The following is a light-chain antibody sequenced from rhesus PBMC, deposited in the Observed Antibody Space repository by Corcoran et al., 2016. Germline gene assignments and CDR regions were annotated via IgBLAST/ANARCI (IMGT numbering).Light chain of an antibody. V-gene: IGKV1-38*01. Sequence: DIQLTQSPSSLSASVGDRVTITCRASQGISSYLAWYQQKPGKAPQLLIYDASNLHSGVPSRFSGSGSRTDFTLTISSLQPEDFAVYYCQQRNSYPYSFGQGTKVEIK. CDR3: QQRNSYPYS. J-gene: IGKJ2*01. CDR1: QGISSY. CDR2: DAS.